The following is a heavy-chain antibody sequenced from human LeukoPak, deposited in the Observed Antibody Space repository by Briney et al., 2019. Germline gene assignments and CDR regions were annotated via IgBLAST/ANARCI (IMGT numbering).Heavy chain of an antibody. Sequence: SETLSLTCTVSGGSISSGAYYWNWIRQHPGKGLEWIGYIYYSGSTYYNPSLKSRVTMSVDTSKNQFSLKLSSVTASDTAVYYCAREVIADWFDPWGQGTLVTVSS. J-gene: IGHJ5*02. CDR3: AREVIADWFDP. CDR2: IYYSGST. CDR1: GGSISSGAYY. D-gene: IGHD2-21*01. V-gene: IGHV4-31*03.